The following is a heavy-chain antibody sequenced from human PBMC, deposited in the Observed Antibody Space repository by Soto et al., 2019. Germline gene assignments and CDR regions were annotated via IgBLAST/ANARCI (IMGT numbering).Heavy chain of an antibody. Sequence: GGSLRLSCAASGFTFSSYAMSWVRQAPGKGLEWVSAISGSGGSTYYADFVKGRFTISRDNAKNTLYLQMNSLRAEDTAVFYCAGAAAGTRRGYYYYGMDVWGQGTTVTVSS. V-gene: IGHV3-23*01. CDR2: ISGSGGST. J-gene: IGHJ6*02. CDR1: GFTFSSYA. D-gene: IGHD6-13*01. CDR3: AGAAAGTRRGYYYYGMDV.